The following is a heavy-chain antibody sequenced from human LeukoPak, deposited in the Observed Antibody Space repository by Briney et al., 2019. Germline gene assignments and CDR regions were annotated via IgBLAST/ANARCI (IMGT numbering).Heavy chain of an antibody. D-gene: IGHD3-10*01. J-gene: IGHJ5*02. CDR3: ARDIYGSGHGWFDT. Sequence: PSETLSLTCTVSHVSISTYYWSWIRQPPGKGLEWMGYIHYSGSTNYNPSLKSRVTISVDTSKKQLSLMLRSVTAADTAVYYCARDIYGSGHGWFDTWGQGRPVTVSS. CDR2: IHYSGST. V-gene: IGHV4-59*01. CDR1: HVSISTYY.